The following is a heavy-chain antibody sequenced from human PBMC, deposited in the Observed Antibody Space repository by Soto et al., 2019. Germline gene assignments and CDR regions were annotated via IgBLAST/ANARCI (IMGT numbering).Heavy chain of an antibody. CDR1: GFTFSSYA. CDR2: ISSNGGST. V-gene: IGHV3-64*01. CDR3: ARGPGYYFDY. J-gene: IGHJ4*02. Sequence: EVPLVESGGGLVQPGGSLRLSCAASGFTFSSYAMHWVRQAPGKGLEYVSAISSNGGSTYYANSVKGRFTISREKSKNTLYLQMGSLRAEDMAVYYCARGPGYYFDYWGQGTRVTVSS.